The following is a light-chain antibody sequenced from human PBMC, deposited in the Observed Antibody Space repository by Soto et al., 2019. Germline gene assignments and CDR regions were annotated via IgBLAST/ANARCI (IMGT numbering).Light chain of an antibody. CDR1: SSSIGSNT. J-gene: IGLJ1*01. CDR2: SNN. CDR3: AAWDDSLNGYV. Sequence: QLVLTQPPSASGTPGQRVTISCSGSSSSIGSNTVNWYQQLPGTAPKLLIYSNNQRPSGVPDRFSGSKSGTSASLAISGLQSEDEADYYCAAWDDSLNGYVFGTGTQLTVL. V-gene: IGLV1-44*01.